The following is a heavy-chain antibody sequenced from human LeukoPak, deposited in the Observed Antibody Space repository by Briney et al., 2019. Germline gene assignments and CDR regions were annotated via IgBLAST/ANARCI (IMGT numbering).Heavy chain of an antibody. Sequence: ASVKVSCKASGYTFTGYYMHWVRQAPGQGLEWMGWINPNSGGTNYAQKFQGRVTMTRDTSISTAYMELSRLRSDDTAVYYYARDRRLSYYYDSSGSVRAFDIWGQGTMVTVSS. D-gene: IGHD3-22*01. CDR2: INPNSGGT. CDR1: GYTFTGYY. CDR3: ARDRRLSYYYDSSGSVRAFDI. V-gene: IGHV1-2*02. J-gene: IGHJ3*02.